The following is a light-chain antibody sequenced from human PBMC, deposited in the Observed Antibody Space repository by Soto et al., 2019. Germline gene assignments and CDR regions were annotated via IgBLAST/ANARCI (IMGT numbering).Light chain of an antibody. CDR1: ISDVGGYNY. Sequence: QSALTLPPSASGSPGQSVTISCTGTISDVGGYNYVSWYQQYTGKAPKLMIHDVSKLPSGVPDRFSGSKSGNTASLTISGLQAEYEADYYCCSYAGRYTFVFGTGTKVTVL. J-gene: IGLJ1*01. V-gene: IGLV2-11*01. CDR3: CSYAGRYTFV. CDR2: DVS.